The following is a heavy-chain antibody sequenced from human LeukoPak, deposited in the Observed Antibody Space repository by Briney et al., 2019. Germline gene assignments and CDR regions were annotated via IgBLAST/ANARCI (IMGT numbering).Heavy chain of an antibody. J-gene: IGHJ3*02. D-gene: IGHD3-16*01. Sequence: GGSLRLSCVATGFNFYNEYMHWVRQAPGKGLVWVSRITTDGSTTYADSVRGRFTISRDNAKNTLYLQMNSLRAEDTAVYYCARDYPGGHNAFDIWGQGTMISVSS. CDR2: ITTDGST. CDR1: GFNFYNEY. CDR3: ARDYPGGHNAFDI. V-gene: IGHV3-74*01.